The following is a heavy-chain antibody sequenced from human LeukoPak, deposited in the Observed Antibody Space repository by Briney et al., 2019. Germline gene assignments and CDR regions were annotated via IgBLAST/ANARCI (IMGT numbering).Heavy chain of an antibody. D-gene: IGHD6-6*01. Sequence: SQTLSLTCIVSGGSISSGGYYWIWIRQPPGKGLEWIGYIYHSGSTYYNPSLKSRVTISVDRSKNQFSLKLSSVTAADTAVYYCARGPKYSSPPGFDYWGQGTLVTVSS. CDR2: IYHSGST. J-gene: IGHJ4*02. CDR3: ARGPKYSSPPGFDY. V-gene: IGHV4-30-2*01. CDR1: GGSISSGGYY.